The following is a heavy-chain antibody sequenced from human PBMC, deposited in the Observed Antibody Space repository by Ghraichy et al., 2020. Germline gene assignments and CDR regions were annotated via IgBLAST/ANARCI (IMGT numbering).Heavy chain of an antibody. CDR2: ISGSGGST. Sequence: GGSLRLSCAASGFTFSSYAMSWVRQAPGKGLEWVSAISGSGGSTYYADSVKGRFTISRDNSKNTLYLQMNSLRAEDTAVYYCAKDRWATYYYDSTPGWFDPWGQGTLVTFSS. V-gene: IGHV3-23*01. CDR1: GFTFSSYA. D-gene: IGHD3-22*01. J-gene: IGHJ5*02. CDR3: AKDRWATYYYDSTPGWFDP.